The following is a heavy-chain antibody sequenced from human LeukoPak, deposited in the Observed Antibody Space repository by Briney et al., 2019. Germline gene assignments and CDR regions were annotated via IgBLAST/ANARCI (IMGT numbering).Heavy chain of an antibody. V-gene: IGHV1-2*02. Sequence: ASVKVSCTASGYTFTSYGISWVRQAPGQGLEWMGWINPNSGGTNYAQKFQGRVTMTRDTSISTAYMELSSLRSEDTAVYYCARGGAIYYYYYMDVWGKGTTVTVSS. J-gene: IGHJ6*03. D-gene: IGHD1-26*01. CDR1: GYTFTSYG. CDR3: ARGGAIYYYYYMDV. CDR2: INPNSGGT.